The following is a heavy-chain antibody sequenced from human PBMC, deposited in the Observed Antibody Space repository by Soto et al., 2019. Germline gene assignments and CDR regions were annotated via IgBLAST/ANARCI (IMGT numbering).Heavy chain of an antibody. CDR2: INHSGST. CDR1: GGSFSGYY. CDR3: ARGIGRFLEWLLVY. D-gene: IGHD3-3*01. J-gene: IGHJ4*02. Sequence: QVQLQQWGAGLLKPSETLSLTCAVYGGSFSGYYWSWIRQPPGKGLEWIGEINHSGSTNYNPSLKSRVTISVDTSKNQFSLKLSSVTDADTAVYYCARGIGRFLEWLLVYWGQGTLVTVSS. V-gene: IGHV4-34*01.